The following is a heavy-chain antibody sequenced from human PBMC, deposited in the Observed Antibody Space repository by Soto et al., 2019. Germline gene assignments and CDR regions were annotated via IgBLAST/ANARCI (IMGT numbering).Heavy chain of an antibody. CDR1: GGTFSSYA. Sequence: SVKVSCKASGGTFSSYAISWVRQAPGQGLEWMGGIIPIFGTANYAQKFQGRVTITADESTSTAYMELSSLRSEDTTVYYCARARATVTLSYGMDVWGQGTTVTVSS. J-gene: IGHJ6*02. V-gene: IGHV1-69*13. CDR3: ARARATVTLSYGMDV. D-gene: IGHD4-17*01. CDR2: IIPIFGTA.